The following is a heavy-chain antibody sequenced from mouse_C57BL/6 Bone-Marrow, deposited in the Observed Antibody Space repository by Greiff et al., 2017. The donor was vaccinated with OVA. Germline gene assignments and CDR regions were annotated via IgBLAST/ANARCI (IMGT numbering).Heavy chain of an antibody. CDR1: GFSLSTFGMG. J-gene: IGHJ3*01. CDR3: ARISDGYYRGFAY. CDR2: IWWDDAK. V-gene: IGHV8-8*01. D-gene: IGHD2-3*01. Sequence: QVTLKESGPGILQPSQTLSLTCSFSGFSLSTFGMGVGWIRQPSGQGLEWLAHIWWDDAKYYNPALKSRLTISKDTYKNQVFLKIANVDTADTATYYCARISDGYYRGFAYWGQGTLVTVSA.